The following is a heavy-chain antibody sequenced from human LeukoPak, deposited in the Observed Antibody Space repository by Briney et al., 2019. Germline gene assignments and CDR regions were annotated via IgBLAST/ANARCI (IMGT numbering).Heavy chain of an antibody. V-gene: IGHV4-59*01. Sequence: TSETLSLTCTVSGFSITTYYWSWIRQSPGNGLEWIGLIHSSGSTTYNPSLKSRVTISVDTSKNQFSLHLSSVTAADTAVYYCARDIRVVGESHYFDYWGQGTLVTVTS. CDR2: IHSSGST. J-gene: IGHJ4*02. CDR1: GFSITTYY. D-gene: IGHD2-21*01. CDR3: ARDIRVVGESHYFDY.